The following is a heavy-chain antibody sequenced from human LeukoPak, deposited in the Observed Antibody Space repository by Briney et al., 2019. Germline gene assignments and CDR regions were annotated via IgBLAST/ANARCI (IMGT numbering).Heavy chain of an antibody. D-gene: IGHD4-23*01. V-gene: IGHV4-4*07. Sequence: SETLSLTCTVSGVSISSYYWSWIRQPAGKGLEWIGRIYTSGSTNYNPSLKSRVTMSVDTSKNQFSLKLSSVTAADTAVYYCARDRTTVAYYSDYWGQGTLVTVSS. CDR3: ARDRTTVAYYSDY. CDR2: IYTSGST. J-gene: IGHJ4*02. CDR1: GVSISSYY.